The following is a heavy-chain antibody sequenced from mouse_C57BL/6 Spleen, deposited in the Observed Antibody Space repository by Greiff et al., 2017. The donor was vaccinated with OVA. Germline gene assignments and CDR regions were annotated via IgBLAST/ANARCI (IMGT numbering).Heavy chain of an antibody. Sequence: ESGPGLVKPSQSLSLTCSVTGYSITSGYYWNWIRQFPGNKLEWMGYISYDGSNNYNPSLKNRISITRDTSKNQFFLKLNSVTTEDTATYYCARDPRRDYFDYWGQGTTLTVSS. J-gene: IGHJ2*01. CDR2: ISYDGSN. V-gene: IGHV3-6*01. CDR1: GYSITSGYY. CDR3: ARDPRRDYFDY.